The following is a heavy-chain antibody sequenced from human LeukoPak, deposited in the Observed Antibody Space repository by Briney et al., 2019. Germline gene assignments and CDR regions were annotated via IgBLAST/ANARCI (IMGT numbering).Heavy chain of an antibody. CDR1: GYTFTSYD. CDR2: IIPIFGTA. D-gene: IGHD3-3*01. CDR3: ASGYYDFWSGSY. Sequence: SVKVSCKASGYTFTSYDINWVRQATGQGLEWMGRIIPIFGTANYAQKFQGRVTITTDESTSTAYMELSSLRSEDTAVYYCASGYYDFWSGSYWGQGTLVTVSS. J-gene: IGHJ4*02. V-gene: IGHV1-69*05.